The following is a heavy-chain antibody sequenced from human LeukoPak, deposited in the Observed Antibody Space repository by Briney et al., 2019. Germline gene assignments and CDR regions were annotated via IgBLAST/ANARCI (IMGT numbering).Heavy chain of an antibody. CDR1: GFTFSSYA. J-gene: IGHJ4*02. Sequence: GGSLRRSCAASGFTFSSYAMSWVRQAPGKGLEWVSAISGSGGSTYYADSVKGRFTISRDNSKNTLYLQMNSLRAEDTAVYYCAKDSQLVFGYLDYWGQGTLVTVSS. D-gene: IGHD6-13*01. CDR2: ISGSGGST. V-gene: IGHV3-23*01. CDR3: AKDSQLVFGYLDY.